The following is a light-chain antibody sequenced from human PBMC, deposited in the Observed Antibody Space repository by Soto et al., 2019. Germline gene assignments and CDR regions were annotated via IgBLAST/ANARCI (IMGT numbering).Light chain of an antibody. CDR3: QQYNKWPLT. Sequence: EIVMTQSPATLSVSQGERATLSCRASESVSSNLAWYQQKPGQAPRLLIYGASTRATGIPARFSGSVAGPEFTLTISSLQSEDFAVYYCQQYNKWPLTFGGGTKVEIK. V-gene: IGKV3-15*01. J-gene: IGKJ4*01. CDR2: GAS. CDR1: ESVSSN.